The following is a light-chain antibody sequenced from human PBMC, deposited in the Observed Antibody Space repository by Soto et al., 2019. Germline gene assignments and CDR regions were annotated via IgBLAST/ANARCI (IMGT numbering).Light chain of an antibody. Sequence: EIVLTQSPGTLSLSPGERATLSCRASQSVSSSYLGWYQQKPGQAPRLLIYGASSRATGIPDRFSGSGSGTALHLTISRLQPEDFAVYYCQRYGSSPLYTFGQGTKLEIK. CDR3: QRYGSSPLYT. J-gene: IGKJ2*01. V-gene: IGKV3-20*01. CDR2: GAS. CDR1: QSVSSSY.